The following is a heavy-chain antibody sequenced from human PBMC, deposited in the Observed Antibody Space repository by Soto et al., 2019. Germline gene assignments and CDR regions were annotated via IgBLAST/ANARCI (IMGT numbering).Heavy chain of an antibody. CDR3: ARGASSVVGRDAFDI. D-gene: IGHD3-22*01. V-gene: IGHV1-2*04. CDR1: GYTFSGYY. J-gene: IGHJ3*02. CDR2: INPNSGDR. Sequence: ASVKVSCKASGYTFSGYYMYWVRQAPGQGLEWMGWINPNSGDRNYAQKFQGWVTMTRDTSISTAYMELRSLKSDDTAVYYCARGASSVVGRDAFDIWGRGTMVTVSS.